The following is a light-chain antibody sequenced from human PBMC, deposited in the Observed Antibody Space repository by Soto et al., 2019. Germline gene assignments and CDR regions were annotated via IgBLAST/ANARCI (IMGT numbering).Light chain of an antibody. CDR3: QSYERSLRTYV. Sequence: QSVLTQPPSVSGAPGQRATISCSGSSSNIGAGYDVNWYRQLPGTAPKLLIYGNSDRPSGVPDRFSGSKSGTSASLAITGLQAEDEADYFCQSYERSLRTYVFGTGTKVTVL. J-gene: IGLJ1*01. CDR2: GNS. V-gene: IGLV1-40*01. CDR1: SSNIGAGYD.